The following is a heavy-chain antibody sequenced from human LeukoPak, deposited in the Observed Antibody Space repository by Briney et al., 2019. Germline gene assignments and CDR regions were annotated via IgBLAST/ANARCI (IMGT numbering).Heavy chain of an antibody. CDR3: ARDPLSGDMYSSTSPLGMFDY. CDR1: GFTFSNYW. J-gene: IGHJ4*02. V-gene: IGHV3-7*01. Sequence: GGSLRLSCAASGFTFSNYWMNWVRQAPGKGLEWVANINEDGSEKYYVDSVKGRFTISRDNAKNSLFLQMNSLRAEDTAVYYCARDPLSGDMYSSTSPLGMFDYWGQGTLVTVSS. D-gene: IGHD6-13*01. CDR2: INEDGSEK.